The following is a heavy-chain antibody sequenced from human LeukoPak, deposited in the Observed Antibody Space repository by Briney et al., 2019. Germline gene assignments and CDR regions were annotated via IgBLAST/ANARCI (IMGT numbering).Heavy chain of an antibody. CDR3: AKGGATVIDY. V-gene: IGHV3-74*01. J-gene: IGHJ4*02. D-gene: IGHD4-17*01. Sequence: GGSLRLSCAASGFTFSNYWMHWLRQAPGKGLVWVSRINSDGSSTTSADSAKGRFTISRDNAKNTLYLQMNSLRAEDTAVYYCAKGGATVIDYWGQGTLVTVSS. CDR1: GFTFSNYW. CDR2: INSDGSST.